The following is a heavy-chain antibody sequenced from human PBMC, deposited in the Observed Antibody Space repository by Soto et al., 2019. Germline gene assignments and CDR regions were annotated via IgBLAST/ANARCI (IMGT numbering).Heavy chain of an antibody. J-gene: IGHJ4*02. CDR2: ISGSDGST. V-gene: IGHV3-23*01. CDR3: AKGPGMYSDFDN. D-gene: IGHD2-8*01. CDR1: GFTFSSYA. Sequence: EVQMLESGGGLVQPGGSLRLSCAASGFTFSSYAMSWVRQAPEKGLDWVSAISGSDGSTYYADSVKGRFTISRDDSNNTLYVEMNSLRAEDTAVYYCAKGPGMYSDFDNWGQGTLVTVSS.